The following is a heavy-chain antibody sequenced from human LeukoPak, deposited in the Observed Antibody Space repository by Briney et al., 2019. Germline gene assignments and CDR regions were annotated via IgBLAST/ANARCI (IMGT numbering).Heavy chain of an antibody. CDR1: GGSISSCY. V-gene: IGHV4-59*01. J-gene: IGHJ4*02. CDR3: ARQKYYDILTGYYKGGNYFDY. Sequence: SETLSLTCTVSGGSISSCYWSWIRQPPGKGLEWIGYIYYSGSTNYNPSLKSRVTISVDTSKNQFSLKLSSVTAADTAVYYCARQKYYDILTGYYKGGNYFDYWGQGTLVTVSS. CDR2: IYYSGST. D-gene: IGHD3-9*01.